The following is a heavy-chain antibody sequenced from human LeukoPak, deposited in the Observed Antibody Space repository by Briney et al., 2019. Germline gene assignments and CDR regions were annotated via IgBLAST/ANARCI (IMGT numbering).Heavy chain of an antibody. CDR1: GFTFSDYA. CDR2: ISKDGSDK. Sequence: GGSLRLSCAASGFTFSDYAMHWVRQAPGKGLEWVAVISKDGSDKYYPGSVRGRFTISRDNSKNTIYLQMDSLRAEDTAVYYCARGGTYYYDGSGYFFFDYWGQGTLVTVSS. J-gene: IGHJ4*02. V-gene: IGHV3-30-3*01. CDR3: ARGGTYYYDGSGYFFFDY. D-gene: IGHD3-22*01.